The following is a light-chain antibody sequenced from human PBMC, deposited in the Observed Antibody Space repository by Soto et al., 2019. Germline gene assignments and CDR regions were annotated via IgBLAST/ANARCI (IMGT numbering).Light chain of an antibody. Sequence: EIVMTQSPATLSVSPGERATLSCRASQSVSSNLAWYQQKPGQTPKLLIYVASTRATGIPDRFSGSGSGTEFTLTISSLQSEDCAVYYCQQYNVWPLTFGGGTKVEF. CDR2: VAS. V-gene: IGKV3-15*01. J-gene: IGKJ4*01. CDR3: QQYNVWPLT. CDR1: QSVSSN.